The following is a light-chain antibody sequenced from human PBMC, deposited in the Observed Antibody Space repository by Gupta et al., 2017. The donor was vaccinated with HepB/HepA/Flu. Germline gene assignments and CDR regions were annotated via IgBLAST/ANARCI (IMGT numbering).Light chain of an antibody. J-gene: IGKJ5*01. Sequence: DIELTQSPSSLSASVGDRVTITCQASQDISNYLNWYQQKPGKAPKLLIYDASTLDTGVPERFSGSGSGTDFTLTISRLEPEDIATYYCQQYDNPPRTFGQGTRLEIK. V-gene: IGKV1-33*01. CDR1: QDISNY. CDR2: DAS. CDR3: QQYDNPPRT.